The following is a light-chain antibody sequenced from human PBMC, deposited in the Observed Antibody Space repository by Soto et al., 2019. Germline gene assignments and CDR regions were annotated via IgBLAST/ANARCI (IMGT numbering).Light chain of an antibody. CDR2: EVS. V-gene: IGLV2-8*01. CDR1: SSDVGYYNY. Sequence: QSVLTQPPSAYGAPGQSVTISCTGTSSDVGYYNYVSWYQQYPGKAPKLLIYEVSKRPSGVPDRFSGSKSGNTASLTVSGLHAADEADYYCTSYPGTDVHYVFGTGTKVTVL. J-gene: IGLJ1*01. CDR3: TSYPGTDVHYV.